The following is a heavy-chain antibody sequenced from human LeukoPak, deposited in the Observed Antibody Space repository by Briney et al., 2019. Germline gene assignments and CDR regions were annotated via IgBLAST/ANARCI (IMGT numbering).Heavy chain of an antibody. J-gene: IGHJ5*02. V-gene: IGHV1-18*01. CDR1: GYTFTSYG. Sequence: ASVKVSCKASGYTFTSYGISWVRQAPGQGLEWMGWLSAYSGNTNYAQKLQGRVTMTTDTSTSTAYMELRSLRSDDTAVYFCAGAEGIRYFDWLPYQRNWFDPWGQGTLVTVSS. D-gene: IGHD3-9*01. CDR2: LSAYSGNT. CDR3: AGAEGIRYFDWLPYQRNWFDP.